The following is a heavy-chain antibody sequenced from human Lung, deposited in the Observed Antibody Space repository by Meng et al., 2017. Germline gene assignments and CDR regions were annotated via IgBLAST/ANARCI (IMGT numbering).Heavy chain of an antibody. CDR2: TFYTGSA. CDR1: GGSISSGGYY. V-gene: IGHV4-31*11. Sequence: QVQLQESGPGLVKPSQTLSLTCAVSGGSISSGGYYWSWIRQHPGKGLEWIGYTFYTGSAYYNPSLKSRVTITADTPKNQFSLRLTSVTAADTAVYYCARAPDYGVGTWFDPWGQGTLVTVSS. D-gene: IGHD4-17*01. J-gene: IGHJ5*02. CDR3: ARAPDYGVGTWFDP.